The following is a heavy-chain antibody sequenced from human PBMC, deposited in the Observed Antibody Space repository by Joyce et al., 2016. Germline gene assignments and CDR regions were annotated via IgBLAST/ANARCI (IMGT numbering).Heavy chain of an antibody. J-gene: IGHJ3*01. CDR3: ARDGSNSPTDPLDV. CDR1: GFNFSTHG. D-gene: IGHD4-11*01. Sequence: QEQLVEAGGKVVQPGGSLRLSCAASGFNFSTHGMHWVRQVSGKGLEWVSVIWYDGSNDDYADSVKGRFTISRDNSKNALYLEMSSLRAEDTAVYYCARDGSNSPTDPLDVWGQGTMVTVST. V-gene: IGHV3-33*01. CDR2: IWYDGSND.